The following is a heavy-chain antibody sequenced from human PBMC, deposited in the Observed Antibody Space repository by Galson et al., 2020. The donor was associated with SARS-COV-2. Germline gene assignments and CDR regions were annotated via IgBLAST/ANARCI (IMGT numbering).Heavy chain of an antibody. J-gene: IGHJ4*02. D-gene: IGHD3-22*01. V-gene: IGHV4-39*01. CDR1: GGSVSSNDYY. Sequence: ETSENLSLTCSLSGGSVSSNDYYWAWIRQPPGKGLEWIGNIYYSGKTYYNQSLQSRVTISVDTSKNQLSLKLSSVTAADTAVYYCARRNSYDSSGYHYEGPGFDYWGQGTLVTVSS. CDR3: ARRNSYDSSGYHYEGPGFDY. CDR2: IYYSGKT.